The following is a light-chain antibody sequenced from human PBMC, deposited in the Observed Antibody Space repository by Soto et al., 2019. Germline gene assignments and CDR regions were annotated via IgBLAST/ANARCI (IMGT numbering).Light chain of an antibody. Sequence: QSALTQPASVSGSPGQSITFSCTGSSDDIGSFNLVSWYQQYPGKAPKLILYEVNKRPLGVSDRFSGSKSGNTASLTISGVEAEEEAGYHCCSYAGSRWMFGGGTKLTVL. CDR3: CSYAGSRWM. J-gene: IGLJ3*02. CDR2: EVN. V-gene: IGLV2-23*02. CDR1: SDDIGSFNL.